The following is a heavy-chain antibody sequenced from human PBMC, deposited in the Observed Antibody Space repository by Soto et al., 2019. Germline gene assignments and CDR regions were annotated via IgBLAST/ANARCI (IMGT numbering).Heavy chain of an antibody. CDR3: ARAYSGSSGQTDY. Sequence: ASVKVSCKASGYSFTSYAIHWMRQAPGQSLEWVGIINPKTGTTSYPQKVQGKVTMTSDTSSGSVYMELNSLRSEDTAVYYCARAYSGSSGQTDYWGQGTLVTVSS. J-gene: IGHJ4*02. D-gene: IGHD6-19*01. CDR2: INPKTGTT. CDR1: GYSFTSYA. V-gene: IGHV1-46*03.